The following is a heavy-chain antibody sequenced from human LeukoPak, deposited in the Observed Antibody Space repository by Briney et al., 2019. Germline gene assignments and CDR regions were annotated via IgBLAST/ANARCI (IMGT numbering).Heavy chain of an antibody. Sequence: SVKVSCKASGYTFTSYYMHWVRQAPGQGLEWMGGIIPIFGTANYAQKFQGRVTITADESTSTAYMDLSSLRSEDTAVYYCTRPSSLAARLSQAFDIWGQGTMVTVSS. D-gene: IGHD6-6*01. CDR2: IIPIFGTA. CDR3: TRPSSLAARLSQAFDI. J-gene: IGHJ3*02. V-gene: IGHV1-69*13. CDR1: GYTFTSYY.